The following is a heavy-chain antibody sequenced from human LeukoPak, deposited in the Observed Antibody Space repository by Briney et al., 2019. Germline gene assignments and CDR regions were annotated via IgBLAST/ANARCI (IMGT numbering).Heavy chain of an antibody. CDR3: ARGANGDLPKNY. CDR1: GFSFSIYS. CDR2: ISSSGSTI. Sequence: GGSLRLSCAASGFSFSIYSMNWVRQAPGKGLEWVSYISSSGSTIYYADSVKGRFTISRDNAKNSLYLQMNSLRAEDTAVYYCARGANGDLPKNYWGQGTLVTVSS. J-gene: IGHJ4*02. D-gene: IGHD4-17*01. V-gene: IGHV3-48*04.